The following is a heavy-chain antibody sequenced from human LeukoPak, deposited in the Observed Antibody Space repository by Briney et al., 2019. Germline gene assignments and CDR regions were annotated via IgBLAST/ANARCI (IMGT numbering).Heavy chain of an antibody. V-gene: IGHV7-4-1*02. Sequence: ASVKVSCKASGYTFTSYAMNWVRQAPGQGLEWMGWIDTNTGNPTYAQGFTGRFVFSLDTSVSTAYLQISSLKAEDTAVYYCAREPLNTAMVTFDYWGQGTLVTVSS. D-gene: IGHD5-18*01. CDR2: IDTNTGNP. CDR3: AREPLNTAMVTFDY. CDR1: GYTFTSYA. J-gene: IGHJ4*02.